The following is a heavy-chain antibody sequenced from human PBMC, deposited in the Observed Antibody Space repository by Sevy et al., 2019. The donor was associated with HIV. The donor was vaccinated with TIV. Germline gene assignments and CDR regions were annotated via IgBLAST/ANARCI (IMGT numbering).Heavy chain of an antibody. CDR3: ARATSMIVVVIPRNDAFDI. Sequence: GGSLRLSCAASGFTFSSYWMSWVRQAPGKGLEWVANIKQDGSEKYYVDSVKGRFTISRDNAKNSRYLQMNSLRAEDTAVYYCARATSMIVVVIPRNDAFDIWGQGTMVTVSS. D-gene: IGHD3-22*01. CDR2: IKQDGSEK. V-gene: IGHV3-7*01. CDR1: GFTFSSYW. J-gene: IGHJ3*02.